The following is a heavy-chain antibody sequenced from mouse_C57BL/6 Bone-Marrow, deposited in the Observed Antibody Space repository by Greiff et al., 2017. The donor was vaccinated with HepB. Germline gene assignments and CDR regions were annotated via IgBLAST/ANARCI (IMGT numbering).Heavy chain of an antibody. CDR1: GYTFTDYY. D-gene: IGHD3-2*02. J-gene: IGHJ2*01. V-gene: IGHV1-19*01. CDR2: INPYNGGT. Sequence: VQLQQSGPVLVKPGASVKMSCKASGYTFTDYYMNWVKQSHGKSLEWIGVINPYNGGTSYNQKFKGKATLTVDKSSSTAYMELNSLTSEDSAVYYCATRQLRLLYFDYWGQGTTLTVSS. CDR3: ATRQLRLLYFDY.